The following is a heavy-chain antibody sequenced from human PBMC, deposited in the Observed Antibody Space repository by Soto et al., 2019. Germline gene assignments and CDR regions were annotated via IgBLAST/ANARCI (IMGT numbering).Heavy chain of an antibody. CDR2: IYSGGST. V-gene: IGHV3-53*01. CDR3: AKEFHGAGIDY. D-gene: IGHD4-17*01. Sequence: PGGSLRLSCAASGFTVSSNFMSWVRQAPGKGLEWVSVIYSGGSTYYADSVKGRFTISRDNSKNTLYLQMNSLRAEDTAVYYCAKEFHGAGIDYWGQGTLVTVSS. J-gene: IGHJ4*02. CDR1: GFTVSSNF.